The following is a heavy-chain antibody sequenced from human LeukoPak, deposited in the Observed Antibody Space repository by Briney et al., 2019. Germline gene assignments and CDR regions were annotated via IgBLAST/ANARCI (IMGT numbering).Heavy chain of an antibody. CDR3: ARLSTSDTDGNYFDF. CDR2: INYSGRT. D-gene: IGHD1-1*01. CDR1: GDSITRNTYY. Sequence: SETLSLTCTVSGDSITRNTYYWVWVRQPPGRGLEWIVSINYSGRTFYSSSLKSRSTISVDTFRNQFSLKVTSVTAADTAVYSCARLSTSDTDGNYFDFWGQGTLVTVSS. V-gene: IGHV4-39*01. J-gene: IGHJ4*02.